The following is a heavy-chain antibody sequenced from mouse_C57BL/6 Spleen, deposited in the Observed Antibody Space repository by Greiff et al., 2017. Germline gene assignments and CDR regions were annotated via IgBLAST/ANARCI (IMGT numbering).Heavy chain of an antibody. CDR2: VYPYNGGT. J-gene: IGHJ2*01. D-gene: IGHD2-1*01. Sequence: EVQLQQSGPVLVKPGPSVKISCKASGFTFTDYYMHWVKQSHGKSLEWIGLVYPYNGGTSYNQKFKGKATLTVDPSSSTAYMALNSLTSEAAAVYYCARNDYGNYFDYWGQGTTLTVSS. V-gene: IGHV1-36*01. CDR1: GFTFTDYY. CDR3: ARNDYGNYFDY.